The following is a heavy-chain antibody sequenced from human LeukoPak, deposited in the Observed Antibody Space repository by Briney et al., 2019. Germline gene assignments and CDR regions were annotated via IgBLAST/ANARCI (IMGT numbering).Heavy chain of an antibody. CDR2: INEDGYEK. Sequence: EPGGSLRLSCAATGFPLTTYWMSWVRQAPGKGLEWVANINEDGYEKYYVGSVKGRFTISRDNAKNSLYLHMSGLRVEDTAVYYCAKDPGDKDIDRWFDPWGQGTLVTVSS. CDR3: AKDPGDKDIDRWFDP. D-gene: IGHD7-27*01. J-gene: IGHJ5*02. CDR1: GFPLTTYW. V-gene: IGHV3-7*03.